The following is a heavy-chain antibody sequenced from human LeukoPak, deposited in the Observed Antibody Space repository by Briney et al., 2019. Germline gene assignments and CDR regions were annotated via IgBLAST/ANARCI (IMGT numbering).Heavy chain of an antibody. CDR1: GGSISSSSF. CDR3: ARRGITYSNSYFDS. V-gene: IGHV4-39*01. D-gene: IGHD6-13*01. Sequence: WGTLSLTCTVSGGSISSSSFWGCIRRPPGKGLELIGHNSYSGSTYNNPSLKSRVTLSLHTSDNQFSLRLTSVSAADTAIYYCARRGITYSNSYFDSWGQGILVSAS. CDR2: NSYSGST. J-gene: IGHJ4*02.